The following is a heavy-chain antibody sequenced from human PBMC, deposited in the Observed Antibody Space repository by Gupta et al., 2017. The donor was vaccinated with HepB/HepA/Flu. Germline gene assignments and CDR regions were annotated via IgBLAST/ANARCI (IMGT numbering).Heavy chain of an antibody. J-gene: IGHJ2*01. V-gene: IGHV3-7*01. Sequence: VQLVESGGGLVQPGGSLRLSCAASRFTFGNYWMSWGRQAPGKGLQWVANINRDGNEKYYVDSVKGRFTISRDNAKNSLYLQMNFLRDEDTAVYYCARTRNLGWDWYFDLWGRGTLVTVSS. D-gene: IGHD1-14*01. CDR2: INRDGNEK. CDR1: RFTFGNYW. CDR3: ARTRNLGWDWYFDL.